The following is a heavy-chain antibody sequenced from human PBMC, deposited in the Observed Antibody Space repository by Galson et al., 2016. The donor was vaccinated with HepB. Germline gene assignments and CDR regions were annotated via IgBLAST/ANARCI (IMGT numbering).Heavy chain of an antibody. D-gene: IGHD6-19*01. Sequence: PALVNPTQTLTLTCTFSGFSLSTSGVGVGWVRQPPGKALEWLALLYWDNDKRYRPSLRSRLTITKDTSQNQVVLTMTNMDPVDTATYYCAHGAGYFDFWGQGTLVTVSS. V-gene: IGHV2-5*02. CDR3: AHGAGYFDF. CDR2: LYWDNDK. CDR1: GFSLSTSGVG. J-gene: IGHJ4*02.